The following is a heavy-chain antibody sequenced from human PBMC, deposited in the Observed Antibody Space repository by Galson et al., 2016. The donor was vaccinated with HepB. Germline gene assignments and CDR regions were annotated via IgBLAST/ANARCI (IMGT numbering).Heavy chain of an antibody. CDR1: GFTFSGYG. V-gene: IGHV3-33*06. CDR2: IWYDGSNK. D-gene: IGHD3-3*01. CDR3: AKTYYDFWSGYDYYYGMDV. Sequence: SLRLSCAASGFTFSGYGMHWVRQAPGKGLEWVAVIWYDGSNKYYADSVKGRFTISRDNSKNTLYLQMNSLRAEDTAVYYCAKTYYDFWSGYDYYYGMDVWGPGTTVTGSS. J-gene: IGHJ6*02.